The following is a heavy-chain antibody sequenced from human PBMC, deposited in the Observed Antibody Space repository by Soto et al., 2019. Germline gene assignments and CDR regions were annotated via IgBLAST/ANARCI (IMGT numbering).Heavy chain of an antibody. CDR3: AKCGSGCYYSV. Sequence: PGGSLRLSCAASGFAFSLYSMIWVRQAPGKGLEWVSSISSSSSYIYYADSMKGRFTLSRDNAQNSLYLQMNSLSADDTAVYYCAKCGSGCYYSVWGQGATVTVSS. J-gene: IGHJ6*02. V-gene: IGHV3-21*04. D-gene: IGHD3-10*01. CDR1: GFAFSLYS. CDR2: ISSSSSYI.